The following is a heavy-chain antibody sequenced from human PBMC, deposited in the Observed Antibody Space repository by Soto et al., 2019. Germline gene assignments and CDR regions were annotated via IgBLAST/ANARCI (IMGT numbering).Heavy chain of an antibody. V-gene: IGHV3-13*01. J-gene: IGHJ4*02. D-gene: IGHD6-13*01. CDR3: ARAASYSSSWLKAFDY. CDR2: IGTAGDT. CDR1: GFPFSSYD. Sequence: PGGSLRLSCAASGFPFSSYDMHWVRQAPGKGLEWVSAIGTAGDTYYPGSVKGRFTISRENAKNSLYLQMNSLRAEDTAVYYCARAASYSSSWLKAFDYWGQGTLVTVSS.